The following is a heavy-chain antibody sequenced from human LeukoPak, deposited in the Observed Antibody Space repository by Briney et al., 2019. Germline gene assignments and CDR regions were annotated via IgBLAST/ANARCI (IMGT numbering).Heavy chain of an antibody. Sequence: GGSLRLSCAASGFTFSDYYMSWIRQAPGKGLEWVSYISSSGSTIYYADSVKGRFTISRDNAKNSLYLQMNSLRAEDTAVYYCARDKSVGYFFPFDYWGQGTLVPVSS. D-gene: IGHD1-26*01. CDR3: ARDKSVGYFFPFDY. V-gene: IGHV3-11*04. CDR1: GFTFSDYY. J-gene: IGHJ4*02. CDR2: ISSSGSTI.